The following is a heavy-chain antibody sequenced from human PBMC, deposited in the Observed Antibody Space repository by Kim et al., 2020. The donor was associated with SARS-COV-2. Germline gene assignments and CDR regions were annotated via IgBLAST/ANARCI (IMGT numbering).Heavy chain of an antibody. Sequence: SETLSLTCAVYGGSFSGYYWSWIRQPPGKGLEWIGEINHSGSTNYNPSLKSRVTISVDTSKNQFSLKLSSVTAADTAVYYCASWDRGGIAAAGKHDYWG. CDR2: INHSGST. CDR1: GGSFSGYY. CDR3: ASWDRGGIAAAGKHDY. D-gene: IGHD6-13*01. J-gene: IGHJ4*01. V-gene: IGHV4-34*01.